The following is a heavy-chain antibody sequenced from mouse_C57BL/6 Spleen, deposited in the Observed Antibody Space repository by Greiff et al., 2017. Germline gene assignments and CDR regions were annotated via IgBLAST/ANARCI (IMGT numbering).Heavy chain of an antibody. CDR1: GYAFSSSW. V-gene: IGHV1-82*01. CDR2: IYPGDGDT. CDR3: ARDWLLRYFDY. D-gene: IGHD1-1*01. Sequence: VQLQQSGPELVKPGASVKISCKASGYAFSSSWMNWVKQRPGKGLEWIGRIYPGDGDTNYNGKFKGKATLTADKSSSTAYMQLSSLTSEDSAVYFCARDWLLRYFDYWGQGTTLTVSS. J-gene: IGHJ2*01.